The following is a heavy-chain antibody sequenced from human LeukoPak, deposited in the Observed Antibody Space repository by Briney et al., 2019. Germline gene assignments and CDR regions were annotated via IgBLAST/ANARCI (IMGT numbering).Heavy chain of an antibody. J-gene: IGHJ6*03. Sequence: SETLSLTCTVSGGSICSHFWTWIRQPPGKGLEWIGHAHYSGSTNYNPSLKSRVTISVDTSKNQFSLKLSSVAAADTAVYHCARSFGTAYYHNYLDVWGKGTTVTVSS. V-gene: IGHV4-59*11. CDR2: AHYSGST. CDR3: ARSFGTAYYHNYLDV. CDR1: GGSICSHF. D-gene: IGHD1-1*01.